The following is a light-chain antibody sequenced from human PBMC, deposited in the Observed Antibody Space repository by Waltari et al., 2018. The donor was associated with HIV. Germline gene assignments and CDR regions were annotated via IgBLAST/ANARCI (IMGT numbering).Light chain of an antibody. CDR2: GAS. CDR1: QDIRAS. V-gene: IGKV1-33*01. CDR3: QHYDILLPKFT. Sequence: IQMTQSPSSLSASVGDRVTISCQASQDIRASLNWYQQTPGTAPKLLIYGASKLEKGVPSRFSGSGSGTDVTFTISILQPEDAVTYYCQHYDILLPKFTFGPGTKVDIK. J-gene: IGKJ3*01.